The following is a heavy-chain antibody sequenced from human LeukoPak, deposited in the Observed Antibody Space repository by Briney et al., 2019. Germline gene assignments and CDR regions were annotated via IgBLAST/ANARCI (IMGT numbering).Heavy chain of an antibody. V-gene: IGHV3-73*01. CDR3: TRRDGHRDY. CDR1: GFTFSGSA. Sequence: GGSLRLSCAASGFTFSGSAMHWVRQASGKGLEWVGRIRSKANSYATAYAASVKGRFTISRDDSKNTAYLQMNSLKTEDTAVYYCTRRDGHRDYWGQGTLVTVSS. J-gene: IGHJ4*02. CDR2: IRSKANSYAT. D-gene: IGHD1-14*01.